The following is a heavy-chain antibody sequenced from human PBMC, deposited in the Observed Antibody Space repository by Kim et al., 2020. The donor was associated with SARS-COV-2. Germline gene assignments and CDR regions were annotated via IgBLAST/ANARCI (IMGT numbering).Heavy chain of an antibody. CDR2: FDPEDGET. V-gene: IGHV1-24*01. Sequence: ASVKVSCKVSGYTLTELSMHWVRQAPGKGLEWMGGFDPEDGETIYAQKFQGRVTMTEDTSTDTAYMELSSLRSEDTAVYYCATVYSEGGAWRYFDYWGQGTLVTVSS. CDR1: GYTLTELS. J-gene: IGHJ4*02. CDR3: ATVYSEGGAWRYFDY. D-gene: IGHD3-16*01.